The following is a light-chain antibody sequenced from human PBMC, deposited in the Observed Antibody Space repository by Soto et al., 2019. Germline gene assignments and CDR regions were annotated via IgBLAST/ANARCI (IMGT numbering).Light chain of an antibody. J-gene: IGKJ5*01. Sequence: DIVMTQSPPSLPVTPGEPASISCRSSQSLLQSNGKNYLDWYLQKPGQSPQLLIYLGSNRASGVPDRFSGSGSGTDFTLKISTMEAEDVGFYYCMQALQVPLTFGQGTRLEVK. CDR3: MQALQVPLT. CDR2: LGS. CDR1: QSLLQSNGKNY. V-gene: IGKV2-28*01.